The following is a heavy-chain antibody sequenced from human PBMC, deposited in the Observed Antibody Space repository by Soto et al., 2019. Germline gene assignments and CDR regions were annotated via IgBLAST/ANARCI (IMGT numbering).Heavy chain of an antibody. J-gene: IGHJ3*02. CDR1: GFTFSNAW. CDR2: IKSKTDGGTT. V-gene: IGHV3-15*01. Sequence: GSLRLSCAASGFTFSNAWMSWVRQAPGKGLEWVGRIKSKTDGGTTDYAAPVKGRFTISRDDSKNTLYLQMNSLKTEDTAVYYCTTDYYDSSGYYHDAFDIWGQGTMVTVSS. CDR3: TTDYYDSSGYYHDAFDI. D-gene: IGHD3-22*01.